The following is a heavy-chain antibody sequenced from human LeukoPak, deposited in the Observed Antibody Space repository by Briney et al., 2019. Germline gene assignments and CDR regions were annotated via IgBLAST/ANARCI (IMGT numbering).Heavy chain of an antibody. V-gene: IGHV1-18*01. D-gene: IGHD6-13*01. CDR3: ARRLITADGYDY. Sequence: ASVKVSCKASGYTFTSYGISWVRQAPGQGLEWMGWISAYNGNTNYAQKFQGRVTMTTDTSTKTAYMELRSLRSDDTAVYYCARRLITADGYDYWGQGTLVTVSS. J-gene: IGHJ4*02. CDR2: ISAYNGNT. CDR1: GYTFTSYG.